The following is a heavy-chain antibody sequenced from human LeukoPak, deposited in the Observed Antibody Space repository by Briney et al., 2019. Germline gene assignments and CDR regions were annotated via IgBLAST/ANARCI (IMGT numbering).Heavy chain of an antibody. CDR2: ISSSGSTI. CDR3: AKGAAPDSSTWYWDY. Sequence: GGSLRLSCAASGFTFSDYYMSWIRQAPGKGLEWVSYISSSGSTIYYAGSVKGRFTISRDNAKNSLYLQMNSLRAEDTAVYYCAKGAAPDSSTWYWDYWGQGTLVTVS. D-gene: IGHD6-13*01. CDR1: GFTFSDYY. J-gene: IGHJ4*02. V-gene: IGHV3-11*01.